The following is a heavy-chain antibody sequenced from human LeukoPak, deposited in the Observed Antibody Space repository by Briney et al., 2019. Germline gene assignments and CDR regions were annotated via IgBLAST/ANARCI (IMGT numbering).Heavy chain of an antibody. CDR3: ARAVSYYYDSSGYYSYYFDY. CDR2: IIPIFGTA. Sequence: ASVKVSCKASGGTFSSYAISWVRQAPGQGLEWMGGIIPIFGTANYAQKFQGRVTITTDKSTSTAYMELSSLRSEDTAVYYCARAVSYYYDSSGYYSYYFDYWGQGTLVTVSS. J-gene: IGHJ4*02. CDR1: GGTFSSYA. D-gene: IGHD3-22*01. V-gene: IGHV1-69*05.